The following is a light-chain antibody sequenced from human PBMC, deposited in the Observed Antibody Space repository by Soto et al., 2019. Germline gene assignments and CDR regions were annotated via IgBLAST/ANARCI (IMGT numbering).Light chain of an antibody. CDR2: GAS. V-gene: IGKV3-15*01. CDR1: QSVSSN. Sequence: EIVMTQSPATLSVSPGERATRSCRASQSVSSNLAWYQQKPGQAPRLLIYGASTRATGIPARFSGSGSGTEFTLTISSLQSEDFSVDYCQQYNNWSSFTFGPGTKVDIK. CDR3: QQYNNWSSFT. J-gene: IGKJ3*01.